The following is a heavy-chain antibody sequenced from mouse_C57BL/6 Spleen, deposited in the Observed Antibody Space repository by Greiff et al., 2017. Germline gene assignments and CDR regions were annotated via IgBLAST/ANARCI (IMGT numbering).Heavy chain of an antibody. J-gene: IGHJ3*01. V-gene: IGHV1-82*01. CDR1: GYAFTSSW. CDR2: IYPGGGDT. Sequence: QVQLQQSGPELVKPGASVKLSCKASGYAFTSSWMNWVKQRPGHGLEWIGRIYPGGGDTNYNGKFKGKATLTADKSSSTAYMQLSSLTSEDSAVYLGAREDYGEDGSVCAYWGQGTLVTVSA. CDR3: AREDYGEDGSVCAY. D-gene: IGHD2-13*01.